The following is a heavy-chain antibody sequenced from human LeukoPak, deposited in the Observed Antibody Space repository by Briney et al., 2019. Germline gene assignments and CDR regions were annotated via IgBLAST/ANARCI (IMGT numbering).Heavy chain of an antibody. V-gene: IGHV3-9*01. CDR1: GFTFDDYA. Sequence: GGSLRLSCAASGFTFDDYAMHWVRQAPGKGLEWVSGISWNSGSIGYADSVKGRFTISRDNAKNSLYLQMNSLRAEDTALYYCAKTPYADYYYYMDVWAKGPRSPSP. J-gene: IGHJ6*03. CDR3: AKTPYADYYYYMDV. CDR2: ISWNSGSI. D-gene: IGHD4-17*01.